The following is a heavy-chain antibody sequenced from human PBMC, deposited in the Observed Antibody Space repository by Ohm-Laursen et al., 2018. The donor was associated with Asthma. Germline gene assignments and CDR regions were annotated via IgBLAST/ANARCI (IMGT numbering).Heavy chain of an antibody. Sequence: SLRLSCAASGFSFSSYAMHWVRQAPGMGLEWVAVISYGGSKKFYADSVKGRFTISRDNSKNTPYLQMHSLRGVDTAVYYCAKEVSGWGTFDYWGQGTLVTVSS. CDR3: AKEVSGWGTFDY. D-gene: IGHD6-19*01. J-gene: IGHJ4*02. CDR2: ISYGGSKK. CDR1: GFSFSSYA. V-gene: IGHV3-30*18.